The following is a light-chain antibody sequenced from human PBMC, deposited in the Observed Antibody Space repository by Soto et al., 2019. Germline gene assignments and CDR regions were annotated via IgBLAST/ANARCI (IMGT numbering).Light chain of an antibody. J-gene: IGKJ4*01. CDR3: QQLNSYPRT. V-gene: IGKV1-5*01. CDR2: TAS. Sequence: DIQMTQSPSPLSASVGDRVTITCRASQSISSWLAWYQQKPGKAPNLLIHTASTLQSGVPSRISGSGSGTEFTLTISSLQPEDVATYYCQQLNSYPRTLGGGTKVDIK. CDR1: QSISSW.